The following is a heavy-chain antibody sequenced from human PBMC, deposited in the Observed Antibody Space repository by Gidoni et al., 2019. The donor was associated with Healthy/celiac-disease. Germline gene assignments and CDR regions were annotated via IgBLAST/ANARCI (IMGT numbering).Heavy chain of an antibody. D-gene: IGHD1-26*01. Sequence: QVQLVESGGGVVQPGRSLRLSCAASGFTFSSYGMHWVRQAPGKGLEWVAVIWYDGSNKYYADSVKGRFTISRDNSKNTLYLQMNSLRAEDTAVYYCARDAGAEWELGWFDPWGQGTLVTVSS. V-gene: IGHV3-33*08. CDR3: ARDAGAEWELGWFDP. CDR1: GFTFSSYG. CDR2: IWYDGSNK. J-gene: IGHJ5*02.